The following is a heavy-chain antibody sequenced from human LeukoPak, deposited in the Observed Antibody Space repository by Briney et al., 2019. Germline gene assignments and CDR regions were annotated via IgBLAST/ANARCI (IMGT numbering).Heavy chain of an antibody. CDR1: GYTYTTYG. Sequence: ASVKVSCKASGYTYTTYGITWVRQAPGQGLEWMGWISAYNGNTNYAQKFQGRLTITTDTTTRTAYMGLRSLRFDDTAVYYCARHAACSSIRCPIDYWGQGTLVTVSS. J-gene: IGHJ4*02. CDR3: ARHAACSSIRCPIDY. D-gene: IGHD2-2*01. V-gene: IGHV1-18*01. CDR2: ISAYNGNT.